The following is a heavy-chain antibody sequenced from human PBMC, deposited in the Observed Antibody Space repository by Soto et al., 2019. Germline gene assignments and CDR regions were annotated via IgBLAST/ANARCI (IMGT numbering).Heavy chain of an antibody. CDR1: GCTFSSCA. V-gene: IGHV1-69*13. CDR2: IIPIFGTA. D-gene: IGHD6-13*01. Sequence: SVKVSCKASGCTFSSCAISWVRQAPGQGLEWMGGIIPIFGTANYAQKFQGRVTITADESTSTAYMELSSLRSEDTAVYYCACSPDSTWYSFDYWGQGTLVTVSS. CDR3: ACSPDSTWYSFDY. J-gene: IGHJ4*02.